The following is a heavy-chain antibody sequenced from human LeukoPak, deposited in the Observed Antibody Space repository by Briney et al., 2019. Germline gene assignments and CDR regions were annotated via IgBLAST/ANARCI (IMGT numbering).Heavy chain of an antibody. J-gene: IGHJ5*02. D-gene: IGHD4-17*01. CDR3: ARVSGGHNLPKWVTTRPIDNWFDP. CDR1: GGSISSYY. V-gene: IGHV4-59*01. Sequence: NPLETLSLTCTVSGGSISSYYWSWIRQPPGKGLEWIGYIYYSGSTNYNPSLKSRVTISVDTSKNQFSLKLSSVTAADTAVYYCARVSGGHNLPKWVTTRPIDNWFDPWGQGTLVTVSS. CDR2: IYYSGST.